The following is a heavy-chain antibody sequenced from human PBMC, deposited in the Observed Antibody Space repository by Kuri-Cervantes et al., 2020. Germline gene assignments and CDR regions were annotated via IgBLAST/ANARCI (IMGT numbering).Heavy chain of an antibody. D-gene: IGHD2-21*02. CDR2: ISHDGRVA. J-gene: IGHJ6*02. Sequence: GGSLRLSCVASGFTFSDYGMQWVRQAPGKGLEWVAVISHDGRVAYYADSVKGRFTLSRDNSKNTLYLRMNSLRAEDTAVYYCAKQQVVTAIPGYYYGMDVWGQGTTVTVSS. CDR3: AKQQVVTAIPGYYYGMDV. V-gene: IGHV3-30*18. CDR1: GFTFSDYG.